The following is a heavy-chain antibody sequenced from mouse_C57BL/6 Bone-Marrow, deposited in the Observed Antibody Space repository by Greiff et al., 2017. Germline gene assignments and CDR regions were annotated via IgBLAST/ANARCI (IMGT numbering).Heavy chain of an antibody. D-gene: IGHD1-1*01. Sequence: QVQLQQPGAELVKPGASVKMSCKASGYTFTSYWITWVKQRPGHGLEWIGDIYPGSGSTNYNEKFKSKATLTVDTSSSTAYMQLSSLTSEDSAVSYCSRDYYGSSYDAMDYWGQGTSVTVSS. V-gene: IGHV1-55*01. CDR2: IYPGSGST. CDR1: GYTFTSYW. J-gene: IGHJ4*01. CDR3: SRDYYGSSYDAMDY.